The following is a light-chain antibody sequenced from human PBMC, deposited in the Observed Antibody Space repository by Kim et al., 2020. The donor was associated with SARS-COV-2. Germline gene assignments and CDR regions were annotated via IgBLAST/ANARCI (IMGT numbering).Light chain of an antibody. CDR1: QSISSD. Sequence: LSPGDRATLSCRASQSISSDLAWYQQKPGLPPRLLIYDASNGATGIPARFSGSGSGTDFTLTISSLEPEDFAVYYCQQRSSWPRTFSQGTKVDIK. J-gene: IGKJ1*01. V-gene: IGKV3-11*01. CDR3: QQRSSWPRT. CDR2: DAS.